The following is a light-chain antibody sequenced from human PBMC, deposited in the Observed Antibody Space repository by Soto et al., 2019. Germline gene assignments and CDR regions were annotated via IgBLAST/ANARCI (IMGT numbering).Light chain of an antibody. V-gene: IGKV1-5*03. Sequence: IQRTHSPSTLSASFGDIVTITFRASHSTSSYFAWYQQKPVKAPKLLIYQSSSLENGVPSRFSGSGSGTEFSLTISSLQPDDFATYYCQQYSSHSTFGQGTKVDI. CDR2: QSS. CDR3: QQYSSHST. J-gene: IGKJ1*01. CDR1: HSTSSY.